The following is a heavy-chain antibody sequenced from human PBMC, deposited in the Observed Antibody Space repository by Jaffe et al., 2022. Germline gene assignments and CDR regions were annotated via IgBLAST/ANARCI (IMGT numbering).Heavy chain of an antibody. CDR1: GFTFGDYA. CDR3: TRDFDFWSGYYNPYWFDP. CDR2: IRSKAYGGTT. Sequence: EVQLVESGGGLVQPGRSLRLSCTASGFTFGDYAMSWFRQAPGKGLEWVGFIRSKAYGGTTEYAASVKGRFTISRDDSKSIAYLQMNSLKTEDTAVYYCTRDFDFWSGYYNPYWFDPWGQGTLVTVSS. D-gene: IGHD3-3*01. J-gene: IGHJ5*02. V-gene: IGHV3-49*03.